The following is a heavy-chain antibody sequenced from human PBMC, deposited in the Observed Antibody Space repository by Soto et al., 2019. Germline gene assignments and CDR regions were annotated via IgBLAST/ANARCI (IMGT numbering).Heavy chain of an antibody. CDR1: GGSVSSGSYY. D-gene: IGHD3-22*01. CDR2: IYYSGST. V-gene: IGHV4-61*01. J-gene: IGHJ3*02. CDR3: ARDGDDSSGERRDAFDI. Sequence: PSETLSLTCTVSGGSVSSGSYYWSWIRQPPGKGLEWIGYIYYSGSTNYNPSLKSRVTISVDTSKNQFSLKLSSVTAADTAVYYCARDGDDSSGERRDAFDIWGQGTMVTVSS.